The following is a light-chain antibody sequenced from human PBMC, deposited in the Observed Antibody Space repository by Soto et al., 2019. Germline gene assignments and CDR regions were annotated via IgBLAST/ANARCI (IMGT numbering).Light chain of an antibody. V-gene: IGLV2-14*01. CDR3: SSYTRSNTLV. CDR2: EVS. Sequence: QSALTQPASVSGSPGQSITISCTGTSSDIGSYNYVSWYQQHPGKPPKLLIYEVSNRPSGVSNRFSGSKSANTASLTISGLQAEDETDYHCSSYTRSNTLVFGGGTKVTVL. CDR1: SSDIGSYNY. J-gene: IGLJ3*02.